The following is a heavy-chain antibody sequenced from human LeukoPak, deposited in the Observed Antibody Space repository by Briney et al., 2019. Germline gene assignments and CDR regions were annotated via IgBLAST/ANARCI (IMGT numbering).Heavy chain of an antibody. D-gene: IGHD6-19*01. CDR1: GFTFDDNA. V-gene: IGHV3-43*02. Sequence: GGSLRLSCPASGFTFDDNAMHWVRQAPGKGLEWVSLLSGDGGSTYYADSVKGRFTISRDNSKNSLYLQMNSLRTEDTALYYCAKVERGIAVAGTPAPFDYWGQGTLVTISS. CDR3: AKVERGIAVAGTPAPFDY. J-gene: IGHJ4*02. CDR2: LSGDGGST.